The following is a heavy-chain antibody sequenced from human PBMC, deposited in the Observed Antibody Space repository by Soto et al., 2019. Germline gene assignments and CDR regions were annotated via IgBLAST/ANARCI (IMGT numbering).Heavy chain of an antibody. V-gene: IGHV4-34*01. CDR3: ARGRIALWFGELRYYYGMDV. CDR1: GGSFSGYY. CDR2: INHSGST. D-gene: IGHD3-10*01. Sequence: KTSETLSLTCAVYGGSFSGYYWSWIRQPPGKGLEWIGEINHSGSTNYNPSLKSRVTISVDTSKNQFSLKLSSVTAADTAVYYCARGRIALWFGELRYYYGMDVWGQGTTVTVSS. J-gene: IGHJ6*02.